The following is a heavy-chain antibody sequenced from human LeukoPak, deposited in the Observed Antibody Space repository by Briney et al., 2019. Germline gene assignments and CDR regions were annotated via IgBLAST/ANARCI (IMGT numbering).Heavy chain of an antibody. CDR3: AAAPKYSSSWYVLLFTDY. J-gene: IGHJ4*02. Sequence: ASVKVSCKASGYTFTSYDINWVRQATGQGLEWMGWMNPNSGNTGYAQKFQGRVTMTRNTSISTAYMELSSLRSEDTAVYYCAAAPKYSSSWYVLLFTDYWGQGTLVTVSS. V-gene: IGHV1-8*01. CDR1: GYTFTSYD. D-gene: IGHD6-13*01. CDR2: MNPNSGNT.